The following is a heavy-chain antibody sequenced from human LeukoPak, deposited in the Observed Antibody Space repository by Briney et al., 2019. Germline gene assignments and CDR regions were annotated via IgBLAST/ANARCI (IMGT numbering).Heavy chain of an antibody. D-gene: IGHD3-22*01. CDR3: AKDYYDSSGPTYYFDY. Sequence: QSGGPLRLSCEASGFPFSSYAMTWVRQAPGKGLEWVSTITGSAGRTFYADSVKGRFTISRDNSKNTLYLQMNSLRAEDTAVYYCAKDYYDSSGPTYYFDYWGQGTLVTVSS. J-gene: IGHJ4*02. CDR1: GFPFSSYA. V-gene: IGHV3-23*01. CDR2: ITGSAGRT.